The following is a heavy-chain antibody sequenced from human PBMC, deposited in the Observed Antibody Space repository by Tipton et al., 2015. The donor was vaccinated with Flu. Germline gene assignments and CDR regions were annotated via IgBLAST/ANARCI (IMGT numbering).Heavy chain of an antibody. CDR1: GFTVSQNF. Sequence: SLRLSCAVSGFTVSQNFMNWVRQAPGKGLEWVSVMFSVGDTYYADSVKGRFSIARDNSKNMLYLQMNSLRDEDTAVYYCARGRPVEVWGRGTTVTVSS. CDR3: ARGRPVEV. V-gene: IGHV3-66*02. CDR2: MFSVGDT. D-gene: IGHD1-26*01. J-gene: IGHJ6*02.